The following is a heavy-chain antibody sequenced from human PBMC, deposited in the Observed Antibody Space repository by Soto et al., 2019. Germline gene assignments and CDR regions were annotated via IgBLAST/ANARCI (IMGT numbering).Heavy chain of an antibody. CDR3: ARLPYYDSSGLYYYYGMDV. CDR2: IYPGDSDT. D-gene: IGHD3-22*01. V-gene: IGHV5-51*01. J-gene: IGHJ6*02. Sequence: GESLKISCKGSGYSFTSYWIGWVRQMPGKGLEWMGIIYPGDSDTRYSPSFQGQVTISADKSISTAYLQWSSLKASDTAMYYCARLPYYDSSGLYYYYGMDVWGQGTTVTAP. CDR1: GYSFTSYW.